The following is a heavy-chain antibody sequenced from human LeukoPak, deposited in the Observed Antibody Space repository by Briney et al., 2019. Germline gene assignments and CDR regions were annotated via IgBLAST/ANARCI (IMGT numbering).Heavy chain of an antibody. D-gene: IGHD3-10*01. CDR2: NDYSGST. V-gene: IGHV4-59*11. CDR3: ARGATLRGTYYMDV. J-gene: IGHJ6*03. Sequence: SETLSLTCIVSGGPISTHYWSWSRQPPGKGLEWIGYNDYSGSTNYNPSLKSRVTISVDTSKNHFSLKLNSVTAADTAVYYCARGATLRGTYYMDVWGKGTTVTVSS. CDR1: GGPISTHY.